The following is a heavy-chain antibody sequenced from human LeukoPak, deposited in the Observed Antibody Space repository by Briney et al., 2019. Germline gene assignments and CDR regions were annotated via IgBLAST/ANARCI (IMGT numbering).Heavy chain of an antibody. D-gene: IGHD3-3*01. V-gene: IGHV1-18*01. J-gene: IGHJ4*02. Sequence: ASVKVSCKASGYTFTSYGISWVRQAPGQGLEWMGWISAYNGNTNYAQKLQGRVTMTTDTSTSTAYMELRSLRSDDTAVYYCARVHYDFWSGYDFDYWGQGTLVTVSS. CDR3: ARVHYDFWSGYDFDY. CDR2: ISAYNGNT. CDR1: GYTFTSYG.